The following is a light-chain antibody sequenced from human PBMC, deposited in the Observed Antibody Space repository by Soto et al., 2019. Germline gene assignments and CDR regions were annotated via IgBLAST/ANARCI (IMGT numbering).Light chain of an antibody. J-gene: IGLJ1*01. CDR3: QSYDSSLSGSV. V-gene: IGLV1-40*01. Sequence: QSVLTQPPSVSGAPGQRVTISCTGGSANIGTGYDVHWYQQHPGTAPKLLIYRNDNRPSGVPDRFSASKSGTTASLAITGLRAEDEADYYCQSYDSSLSGSVFGTGTKVTVL. CDR2: RND. CDR1: SANIGTGYD.